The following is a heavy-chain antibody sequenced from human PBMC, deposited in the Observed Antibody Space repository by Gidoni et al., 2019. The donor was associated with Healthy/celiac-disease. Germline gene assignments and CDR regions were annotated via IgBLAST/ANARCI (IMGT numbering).Heavy chain of an antibody. D-gene: IGHD1-1*01. CDR3: AIVTRRDGYDLPPGFHFDY. V-gene: IGHV1-69*01. Sequence: QVQLVQSGAEVKKPGSSVKVSCKASGGTFSSYAISWVRQAPGQGLEWMGGIIPIFGTANYAQKFQGRVTITADESTSTAYMELSSLRSEDTAVYYCAIVTRRDGYDLPPGFHFDYWGQGTLVTVSS. CDR1: GGTFSSYA. CDR2: IIPIFGTA. J-gene: IGHJ4*02.